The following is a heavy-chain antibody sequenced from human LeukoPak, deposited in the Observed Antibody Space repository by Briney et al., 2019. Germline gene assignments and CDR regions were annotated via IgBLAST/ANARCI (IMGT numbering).Heavy chain of an antibody. J-gene: IGHJ3*02. V-gene: IGHV3-53*01. D-gene: IGHD5-24*01. CDR3: AKGVWLNAFDI. CDR1: GFSVSSNY. CDR2: IYSGGST. Sequence: PGGSLRLSCAASGFSVSSNYMSWVRQAPGKGLEWVSVIYSGGSTYYADSVKGRFTISRDNSKNTLYLQMNSLRAEDTAVYYCAKGVWLNAFDIWGQGTMVTVSS.